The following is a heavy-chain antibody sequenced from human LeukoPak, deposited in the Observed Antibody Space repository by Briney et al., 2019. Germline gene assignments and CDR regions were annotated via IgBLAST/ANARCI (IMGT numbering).Heavy chain of an antibody. D-gene: IGHD3-9*01. CDR2: IYYSGST. CDR1: GGSFSGYY. J-gene: IGHJ4*02. CDR3: ARGIRYFDWLLYVDY. V-gene: IGHV4-34*01. Sequence: SETLPLTCAVYGGSFSGYYWSWIRQPPGKGLEWIGSIYYSGSTYYNPSLKSRVTISVDTSKNQFSLKLSSVTAADTAVYYCARGIRYFDWLLYVDYWGQGTLVTVSS.